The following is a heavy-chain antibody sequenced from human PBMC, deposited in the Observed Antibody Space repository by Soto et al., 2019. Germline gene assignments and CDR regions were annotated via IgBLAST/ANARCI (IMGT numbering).Heavy chain of an antibody. CDR3: ARSLSGTTAGKVSPRNYGMDV. J-gene: IGHJ6*02. Sequence: GASVKVSCKASGYTFTSYDINWVRQATGQGLEWMGWMNPNSGNTGYAQKFQGRVTMTRNTSISTAYMELSSLRSEDTAVYYCARSLSGTTAGKVSPRNYGMDVWGQGTTVTVSS. V-gene: IGHV1-8*02. CDR1: GYTFTSYD. D-gene: IGHD1-7*01. CDR2: MNPNSGNT.